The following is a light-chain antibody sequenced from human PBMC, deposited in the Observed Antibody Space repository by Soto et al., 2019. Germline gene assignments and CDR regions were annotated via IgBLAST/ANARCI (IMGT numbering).Light chain of an antibody. CDR2: DVS. CDR1: SSDVGGYNY. V-gene: IGLV2-14*01. J-gene: IGLJ7*01. CDR3: SSYTSSSTV. Sequence: QSALTQPASVSGSPGQSITLSCTGTSSDVGGYNYVSWYQQHPGKAPKLMIYDVSNRPSGVSNRFSGSKSGNTASLTISGLQAEDAADYYCSSYTSSSTVFGGGTQLTVL.